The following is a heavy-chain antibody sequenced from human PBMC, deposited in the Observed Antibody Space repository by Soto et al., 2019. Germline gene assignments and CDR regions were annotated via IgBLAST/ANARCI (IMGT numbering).Heavy chain of an antibody. CDR2: IIPILGIA. CDR1: GGTFSSYT. D-gene: IGHD6-6*01. J-gene: IGHJ6*03. Sequence: VQLVQSGAEVKKPGSSVKVSCKASGGTFSSYTISWVHQAPGQGLEWMRRIIPILGIANYAQKFQGRVTITADKSTSTAYMELSSLRSEDTAVYYYAITTIAARSGYYYYYYMDVWGKGTTVTVSS. CDR3: AITTIAARSGYYYYYYMDV. V-gene: IGHV1-69*02.